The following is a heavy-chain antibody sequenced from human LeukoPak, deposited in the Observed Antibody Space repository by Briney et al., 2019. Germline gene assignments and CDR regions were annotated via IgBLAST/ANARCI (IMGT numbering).Heavy chain of an antibody. J-gene: IGHJ3*01. V-gene: IGHV4-4*07. CDR1: GVSVNNYY. CDR2: IYSTGST. D-gene: IGHD6-19*01. Sequence: SSETLSLTCSVSGVSVNNYYWNWIRQPAGKGLEWIGRIYSTGSTDHNPSLKSRVTMSVDTSQNQFSLNMSSVTAADTAVYYCARRVAGPNDAFDVWGQGTMVTVSS. CDR3: ARRVAGPNDAFDV.